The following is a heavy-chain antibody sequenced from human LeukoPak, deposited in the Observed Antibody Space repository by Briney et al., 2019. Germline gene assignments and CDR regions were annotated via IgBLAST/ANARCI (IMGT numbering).Heavy chain of an antibody. Sequence: GGSLRLSCAASGFTFSGYAMSWVRQAPGKGLEWVSAISGSGGSTYYADSVKGRFTISRDNSKNTLYLQMNSLRAEDTAVYYCAKLAEMATIVDDAFDIWGQGTMVTVSS. V-gene: IGHV3-23*01. CDR3: AKLAEMATIVDDAFDI. CDR1: GFTFSGYA. J-gene: IGHJ3*02. CDR2: ISGSGGST. D-gene: IGHD5-24*01.